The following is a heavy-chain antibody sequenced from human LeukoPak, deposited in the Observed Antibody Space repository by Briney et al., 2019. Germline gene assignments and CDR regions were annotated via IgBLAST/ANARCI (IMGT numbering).Heavy chain of an antibody. Sequence: ASVKVFCKASGYTFTSYDMHWVRQAPGQGLEWMGGINPNSGGTNYAQKFQGRVTMTRDTSISTAYMELSRLRSDDTAVYYCARDLNMVRGVIIGYWGQGTLVTVSS. V-gene: IGHV1-2*02. CDR1: GYTFTSYD. D-gene: IGHD3-10*01. CDR2: INPNSGGT. J-gene: IGHJ4*02. CDR3: ARDLNMVRGVIIGY.